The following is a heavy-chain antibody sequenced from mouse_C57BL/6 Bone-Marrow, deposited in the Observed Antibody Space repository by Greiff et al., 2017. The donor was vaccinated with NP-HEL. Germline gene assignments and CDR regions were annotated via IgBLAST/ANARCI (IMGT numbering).Heavy chain of an antibody. CDR2: IYPGDGDT. Sequence: VKLQESGPELVKPGASVKISCKASGYAFSSSWMNWVKQRPGKGLEWIGRIYPGDGDTNYNGKFKGKATLTADKSSSTAYMQLSSLTSEDSAVYFCARWGYLYYFDYWGQGTTLTVSS. J-gene: IGHJ2*01. CDR1: GYAFSSSW. V-gene: IGHV1-82*01. CDR3: ARWGYLYYFDY. D-gene: IGHD2-2*01.